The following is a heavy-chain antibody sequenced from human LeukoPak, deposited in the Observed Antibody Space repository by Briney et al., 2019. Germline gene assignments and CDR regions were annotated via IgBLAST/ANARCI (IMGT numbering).Heavy chain of an antibody. Sequence: GASVRVSRKASEYTITGNAINRVRQAAGQGLEWMGWMNPNSGISGYAQKFQGRVTMTRNTSISTAYMELSSLRSEDTAVYYCARGVAAAGTYYYYMDVWGKGTTVTVSS. CDR3: ARGVAAAGTYYYYMDV. J-gene: IGHJ6*03. CDR2: MNPNSGIS. CDR1: EYTITGNA. V-gene: IGHV1-8*01. D-gene: IGHD6-13*01.